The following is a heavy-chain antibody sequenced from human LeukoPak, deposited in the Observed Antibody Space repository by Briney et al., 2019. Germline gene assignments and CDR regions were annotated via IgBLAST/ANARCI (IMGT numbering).Heavy chain of an antibody. V-gene: IGHV3-23*01. D-gene: IGHD1-1*01. J-gene: IGHJ4*02. CDR1: GFTFSNYA. CDR2: ISASGDTP. Sequence: GGSLRLSCAASGFTFSNYAMSWVRQAPGKGLEWVSGISASGDTPYYADSVKGRFSISRDNSKNTMFLLMNSLRGDDSAVYYCSKVRNWKHRGFDFWGQGTLVTVSS. CDR3: SKVRNWKHRGFDF.